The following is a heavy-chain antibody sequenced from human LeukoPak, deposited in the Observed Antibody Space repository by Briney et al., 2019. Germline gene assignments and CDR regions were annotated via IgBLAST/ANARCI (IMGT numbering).Heavy chain of an antibody. CDR2: IYYSGST. V-gene: IGHV4-59*01. Sequence: PSETLSLTCTVSGGSISSYYWSWIRQPPGKGLEWIGYIYYSGSTNYDPSLKSRVTISVDTSKNQFSLKLTSVTAADTAVYYCARTTEGGYTYGYFYYYYMDVWGKGTTVTISS. CDR3: ARTTEGGYTYGYFYYYYMDV. CDR1: GGSISSYY. J-gene: IGHJ6*03. D-gene: IGHD5-18*01.